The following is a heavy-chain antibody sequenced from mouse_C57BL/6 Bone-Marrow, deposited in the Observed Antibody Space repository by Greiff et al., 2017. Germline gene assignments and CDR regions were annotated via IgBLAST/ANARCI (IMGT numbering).Heavy chain of an antibody. CDR3: VRLLRGFAY. J-gene: IGHJ3*01. D-gene: IGHD1-1*01. Sequence: QVQLQQSGAELARPGASVKMSCKASGYTFTSYTMHWVKQRPGQGLEWIGYINPSSGYTKYNQKFKDKDTLTADKSSSTAYMQLGSLTSEDSAVYYCVRLLRGFAYWGQGTLVTVSA. V-gene: IGHV1-4*01. CDR2: INPSSGYT. CDR1: GYTFTSYT.